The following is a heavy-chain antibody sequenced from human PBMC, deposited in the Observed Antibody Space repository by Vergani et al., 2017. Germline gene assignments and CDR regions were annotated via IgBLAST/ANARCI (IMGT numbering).Heavy chain of an antibody. D-gene: IGHD4/OR15-4a*01. CDR1: GYTFTGYY. V-gene: IGHV1-8*02. J-gene: IGHJ4*02. CDR3: ARDTHDYYHY. CDR2: MNPNSGNT. Sequence: QVQLVQSGAEVKKPGASVKVSCKASGYTFTGYYMHWVRQAPGQGLEWMGWMNPNSGNTGYAQEFQGRVTMTRNTSISTAYMELSSLRSEDTAVYYCARDTHDYYHYWGQGTLVTVSS.